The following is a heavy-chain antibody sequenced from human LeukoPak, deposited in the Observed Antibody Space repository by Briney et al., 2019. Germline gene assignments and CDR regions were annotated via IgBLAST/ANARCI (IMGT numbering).Heavy chain of an antibody. D-gene: IGHD3-22*01. CDR2: ISYDGSNK. V-gene: IGHV3-30-3*01. J-gene: IGHJ6*02. CDR1: GFTFSSYA. Sequence: GGSLRISCAASGFTFSSYAMHWVRQAPGKGLEWVAVISYDGSNKYYADSVKGRFTISRDNSKNTLYLQMNSLRAEDTAVYYCARAGQYYDSSGYYYYWYYYGMDVWGQGTTVTVSS. CDR3: ARAGQYYDSSGYYYYWYYYGMDV.